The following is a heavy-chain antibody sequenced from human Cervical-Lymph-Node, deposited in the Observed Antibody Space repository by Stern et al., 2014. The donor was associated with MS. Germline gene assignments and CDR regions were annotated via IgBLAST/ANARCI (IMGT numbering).Heavy chain of an antibody. CDR2: INAGTGNT. J-gene: IGHJ4*02. CDR1: GYSFNTYA. D-gene: IGHD3-22*01. CDR3: ARDLDSNDYYGDY. V-gene: IGHV1-3*01. Sequence: QVQLGQSGAEVKKPGASVKLSCKASGYSFNTYAMHWVRQAPGERLEWMGWINAGTGNTKYSQKFQGRVTITMDTSASTGYMELSSLRSEDTAVYYCARDLDSNDYYGDYWGQGTLVTVSS.